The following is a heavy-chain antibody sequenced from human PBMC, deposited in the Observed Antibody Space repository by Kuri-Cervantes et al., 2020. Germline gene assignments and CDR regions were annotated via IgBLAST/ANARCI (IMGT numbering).Heavy chain of an antibody. CDR2: IYYSGST. D-gene: IGHD6-13*01. CDR1: GGSISSSSYY. V-gene: IGHV4-39*01. J-gene: IGHJ4*02. Sequence: SETLSLTCTVSGGSISSSSYYWGWIRQPPGKGLEWIGSIYYSGSTYYNPSLKSRVTISVDTSKNQFSLKLSSVTAADTAVYYCARGIAIAAADIFDYWGQGTLVTVSS. CDR3: ARGIAIAAADIFDY.